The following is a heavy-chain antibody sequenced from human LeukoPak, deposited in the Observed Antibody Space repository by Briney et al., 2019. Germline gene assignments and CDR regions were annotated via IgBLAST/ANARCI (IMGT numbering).Heavy chain of an antibody. J-gene: IGHJ3*02. Sequence: GGSLTLSCAASGFRFSDYYMNWIRQAPGKGLEWISHISSSGSVLYYADSVKGRFTMSRDNARKSVYLQMNSLRAEDTAVYYCANDYGDYLKAFDIWGQGTMVTVSS. CDR3: ANDYGDYLKAFDI. D-gene: IGHD4-17*01. CDR1: GFRFSDYY. V-gene: IGHV3-11*01. CDR2: ISSSGSVL.